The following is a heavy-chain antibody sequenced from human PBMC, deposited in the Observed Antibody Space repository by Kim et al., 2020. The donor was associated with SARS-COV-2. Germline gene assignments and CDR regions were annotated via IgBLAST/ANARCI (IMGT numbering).Heavy chain of an antibody. CDR3: ASEDCSDSTCYY. D-gene: IGHD2-15*01. V-gene: IGHV3-21*01. J-gene: IGHJ4*02. Sequence: GGSLRLSCAASGFAFSSFNMNWVRQAPGKGLEWVSSISTSCYRFYADSVKGRFTISRDNAQNLLYLQMNSLRAADTAIYYCASEDCSDSTCYYWGQGALV. CDR2: ISTSCYR. CDR1: GFAFSSFN.